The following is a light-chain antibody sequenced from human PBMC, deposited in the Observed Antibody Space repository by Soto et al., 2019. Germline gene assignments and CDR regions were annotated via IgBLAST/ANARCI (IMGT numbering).Light chain of an antibody. Sequence: QSALTQPRSVSGSPGQSVTISCTGTSSDVGAYNCVSWYQQHPGKAPKLMIYDVSKRPSGVPDRFSGSKSGNTASLTISGLQAEDEADYYCCSYAGSYTHVVFSGGTKLTVL. J-gene: IGLJ2*01. CDR3: CSYAGSYTHVV. V-gene: IGLV2-11*01. CDR1: SSDVGAYNC. CDR2: DVS.